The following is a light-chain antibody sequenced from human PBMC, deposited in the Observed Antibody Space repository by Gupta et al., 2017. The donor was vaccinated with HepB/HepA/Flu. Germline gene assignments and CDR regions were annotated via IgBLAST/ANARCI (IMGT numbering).Light chain of an antibody. CDR1: QGISSY. J-gene: IGKJ4*01. CDR2: AAS. V-gene: IGKV1-9*01. Sequence: PFPPSPSFLSASVGARFPLTCRASQGISSYLAWYQQKPGKAPKLLIYAASTLQSGVPSRFSGSGSGTEFTLTISSLQPEDFATDEGQQVNTYPLTFGGGTKVEI. CDR3: QQVNTYPLT.